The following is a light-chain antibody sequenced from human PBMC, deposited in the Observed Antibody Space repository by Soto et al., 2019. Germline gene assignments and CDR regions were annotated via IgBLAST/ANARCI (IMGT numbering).Light chain of an antibody. Sequence: APATLSASVGATITVTCPASQSVSGWLAWYQHKPGEAPKLLIHDASALPRGVPSRFSGSGSGTKFTLTIASLQPDEFAAYACLQYGTFARKFGPATKVDI. V-gene: IGKV1-5*01. J-gene: IGKJ3*01. CDR3: LQYGTFARK. CDR2: DAS. CDR1: QSVSGW.